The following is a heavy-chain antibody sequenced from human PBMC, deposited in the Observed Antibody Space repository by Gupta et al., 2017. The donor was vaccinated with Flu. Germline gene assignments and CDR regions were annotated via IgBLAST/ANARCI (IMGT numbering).Heavy chain of an antibody. Sequence: QVQLVESGGGVVQPGRSLRLSCAASGFTFSSYGMHWVRQAPGKELEWVAGIWYDGSNKYYADSVKGRFTISRDNSKNTLYLQMNSLRAEDTAVYYCARQVDAGGAYFDYWGQGTLVTVSS. CDR3: ARQVDAGGAYFDY. CDR1: GFTFSSYG. J-gene: IGHJ4*02. V-gene: IGHV3-33*01. CDR2: IWYDGSNK. D-gene: IGHD5-18*01.